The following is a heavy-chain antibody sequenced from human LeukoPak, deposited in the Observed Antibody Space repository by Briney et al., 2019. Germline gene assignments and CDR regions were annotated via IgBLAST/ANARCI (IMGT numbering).Heavy chain of an antibody. CDR3: AKPKEMATIGDFDY. CDR2: IWYDGSNY. CDR1: GFTFSHYG. D-gene: IGHD5-24*01. V-gene: IGHV3-33*06. Sequence: GGSLRLSCAASGFTFSHYGMHWVRQAPGKELEWVAIIWYDGSNYYYAESVKGRFTISRDNSKNTLYLQMNSLRAEDTAVYYCAKPKEMATIGDFDYWGQGTLVTVSS. J-gene: IGHJ4*02.